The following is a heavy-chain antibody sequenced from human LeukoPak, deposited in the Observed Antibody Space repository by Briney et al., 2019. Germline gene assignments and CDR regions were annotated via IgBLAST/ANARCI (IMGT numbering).Heavy chain of an antibody. CDR1: GYSFTNYW. D-gene: IGHD3-22*01. V-gene: IGHV5-51*01. Sequence: GESLKISCKGSGYSFTNYWIGWVRQMPGKGLEVMGIIYPADSDAIYSPSFQGQIPISVDKSITTAYLQWSSLKASDTAMYYCARTYYYDSSGFLTAYYFDYWGQGTLVTVSS. CDR2: IYPADSDA. CDR3: ARTYYYDSSGFLTAYYFDY. J-gene: IGHJ4*02.